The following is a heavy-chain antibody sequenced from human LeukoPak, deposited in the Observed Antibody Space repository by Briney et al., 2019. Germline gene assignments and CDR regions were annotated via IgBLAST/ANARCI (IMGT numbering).Heavy chain of an antibody. Sequence: SETLSLTCTVSGAYISSYYWSWIRQPPGKGLEWIGYIYYSGSTNYNPSLKSRVTISVDTSKNQFSLKLSTATAADTAVYYCAKTETARQRNWFDPWGQGTLVTVSS. J-gene: IGHJ5*02. D-gene: IGHD1-1*01. CDR1: GAYISSYY. V-gene: IGHV4-59*08. CDR3: AKTETARQRNWFDP. CDR2: IYYSGST.